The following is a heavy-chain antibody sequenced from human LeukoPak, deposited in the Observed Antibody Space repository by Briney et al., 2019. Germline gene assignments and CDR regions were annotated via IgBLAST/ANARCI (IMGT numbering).Heavy chain of an antibody. D-gene: IGHD3-3*01. CDR2: IKQDGSEK. CDR1: GFTFSSYA. Sequence: GGSLRLSCAASGFTFSSYAMHWVRQAPGKGLEWVANIKQDGSEKYYVDSVKGRFTISRDNAKNSLYLQMSSLRAEDTAVYYCARERQNKDFWSGGDYWGQGTLVTVSS. J-gene: IGHJ4*02. V-gene: IGHV3-7*01. CDR3: ARERQNKDFWSGGDY.